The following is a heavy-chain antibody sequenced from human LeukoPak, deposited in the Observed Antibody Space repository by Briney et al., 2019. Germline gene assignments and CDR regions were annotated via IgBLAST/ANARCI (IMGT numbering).Heavy chain of an antibody. J-gene: IGHJ6*03. CDR1: GFTFSSYS. Sequence: GGSLRLSCAASGFTFSSYSMKWVRQAPGKGLEWVSFISSSSSYIYYADSVKGRFTISRDNAKNSLYLQMNSLRAEDTAVYYCARGRGSSRYYMDVWGKGTTVTVSS. D-gene: IGHD2-2*01. CDR2: ISSSSSYI. V-gene: IGHV3-21*01. CDR3: ARGRGSSRYYMDV.